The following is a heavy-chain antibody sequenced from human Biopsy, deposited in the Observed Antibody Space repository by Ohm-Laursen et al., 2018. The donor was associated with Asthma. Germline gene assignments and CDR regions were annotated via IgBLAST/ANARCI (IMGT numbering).Heavy chain of an antibody. CDR2: ISSDGHLK. CDR1: GFVFSQSG. CDR3: ARQSGHDYGGSSAFDT. D-gene: IGHD4-23*01. V-gene: IGHV3-30*03. J-gene: IGHJ3*02. Sequence: SLRLSCAAPGFVFSQSGMHWVRQAPGKGLEWVALISSDGHLKYYEDSVKGRFTISRDNSKNRLYLQINSLRVEDSAVYYCARQSGHDYGGSSAFDTWGQGTMVAVSS.